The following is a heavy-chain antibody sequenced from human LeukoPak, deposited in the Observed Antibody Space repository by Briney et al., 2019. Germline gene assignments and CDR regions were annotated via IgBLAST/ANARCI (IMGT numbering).Heavy chain of an antibody. CDR2: VHLDGRT. D-gene: IGHD3-22*01. J-gene: IGHJ4*02. CDR1: GGSVTTTNW. CDR3: AREGGYFRPLDH. V-gene: IGHV4-4*02. Sequence: SETLSLTCDVSGGSVTTTNWWTWVRQPPGKGLEWIGEVHLDGRTNYNPSLRSRLTMSVDLSENHVSLKLTSVTAADTAVYYCAREGGYFRPLDHSGQGTLVTVSS.